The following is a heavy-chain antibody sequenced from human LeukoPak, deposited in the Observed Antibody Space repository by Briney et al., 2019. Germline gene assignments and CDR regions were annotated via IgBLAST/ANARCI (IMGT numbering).Heavy chain of an antibody. Sequence: TGGSLRLSCAGSGFTFDNSALSWVRQAPGKGLEWVSAISTRGETNYADSVKGRFTISRDNSKNTLYLQMNSLRAEDTAVYYCAKDSHIVATIPDYWGQGTLVTVSS. V-gene: IGHV3-23*01. D-gene: IGHD5-12*01. CDR1: GFTFDNSA. CDR3: AKDSHIVATIPDY. CDR2: ISTRGET. J-gene: IGHJ4*02.